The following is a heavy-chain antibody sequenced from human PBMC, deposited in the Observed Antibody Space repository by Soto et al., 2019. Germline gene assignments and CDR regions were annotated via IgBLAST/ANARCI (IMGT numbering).Heavy chain of an antibody. J-gene: IGHJ5*02. V-gene: IGHV3-7*03. D-gene: IGHD2-2*01. CDR1: VFTFSGYW. Sequence: VGSLRLSCTSPVFTFSGYWMNWVRQSPGKWLEWVARIKQDGSEEHYVDSVKGRFTISRDNANNSVYLQMNSLRAEDTAVYYCARDPGLRQAAIRGMGWFEPLGQGILVTVSS. CDR2: IKQDGSEE. CDR3: ARDPGLRQAAIRGMGWFEP.